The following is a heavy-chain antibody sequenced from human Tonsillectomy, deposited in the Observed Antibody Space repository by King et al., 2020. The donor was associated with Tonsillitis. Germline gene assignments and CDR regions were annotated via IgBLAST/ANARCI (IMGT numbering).Heavy chain of an antibody. V-gene: IGHV4-4*07. Sequence: QLQESGPGLVNPSETLSLTCTVSSGSISGFYWNWIRQPAGKGLEWIGRISTSGSTKYNPSLEGRVTLSVDTSKNHFSLKVDSVTAADTAVYYCARGDYNDSRGNLQKGDYYYHYYMDVWGRGTTVTVSS. CDR1: SGSISGFY. CDR2: ISTSGST. J-gene: IGHJ6*03. CDR3: ARGDYNDSRGNLQKGDYYYHYYMDV. D-gene: IGHD3-22*01.